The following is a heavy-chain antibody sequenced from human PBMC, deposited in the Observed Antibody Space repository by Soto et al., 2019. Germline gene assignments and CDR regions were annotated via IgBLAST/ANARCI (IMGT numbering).Heavy chain of an antibody. J-gene: IGHJ6*01. Sequence: SVKVSCKASGGTFSSSAISWVRQAPGQGLEWMGGIIPIFGTANYAQKFQGRVTITADKSTSTAYMELSSLRSEDTAVYYCARVRCSSTSCYSFLIGYYYYGMLV. V-gene: IGHV1-69*06. D-gene: IGHD2-2*01. CDR2: IIPIFGTA. CDR3: ARVRCSSTSCYSFLIGYYYYGMLV. CDR1: GGTFSSSA.